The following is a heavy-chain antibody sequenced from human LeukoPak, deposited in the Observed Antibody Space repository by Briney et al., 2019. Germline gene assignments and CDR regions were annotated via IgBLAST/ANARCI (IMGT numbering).Heavy chain of an antibody. Sequence: SGTRSLTFRVLVGAISSYYWSWIPRPPGKGVEWIGYIYYSGSTKYNHPLKRGVTISIDTSTNQFSLKLSCARAPDTAMYFSASNYGSGFDYWGQGTLVTVSS. J-gene: IGHJ4*02. CDR1: VGAISSYY. CDR3: ASNYGSGFDY. V-gene: IGHV4-59*13. CDR2: IYYSGST. D-gene: IGHD3-10*01.